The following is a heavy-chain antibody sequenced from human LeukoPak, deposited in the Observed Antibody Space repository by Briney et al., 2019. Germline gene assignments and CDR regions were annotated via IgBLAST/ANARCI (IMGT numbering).Heavy chain of an antibody. J-gene: IGHJ4*02. D-gene: IGHD5-18*01. V-gene: IGHV4-34*01. CDR1: GGSFSGYY. CDR3: ARYSYGLGD. CDR2: INHSGST. Sequence: SETLSLTCAVYGGSFSGYYWSWIRQPPGKGLEWIGEINHSGSTNYNPSLKSRVTISVDTSKNQFSLKLSSVTAADTAVYYCARYSYGLGDWGQGTLVTVSS.